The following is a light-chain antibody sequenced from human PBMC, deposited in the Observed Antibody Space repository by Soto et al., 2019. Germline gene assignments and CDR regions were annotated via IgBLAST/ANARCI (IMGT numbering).Light chain of an antibody. CDR3: GAWDESLNGYV. J-gene: IGLJ1*01. Sequence: QPVLTQPRSVSGSPGQSVAISCTGTSSNFVGDKYVAWYQKHPGKAPRLVIFDVNKRPSGVPDRFSGSKSGTSASLAINGLQSGDEADYYCGAWDESLNGYVFGTGTKVTVL. V-gene: IGLV2-11*01. CDR2: DVN. CDR1: SSNFVGDKY.